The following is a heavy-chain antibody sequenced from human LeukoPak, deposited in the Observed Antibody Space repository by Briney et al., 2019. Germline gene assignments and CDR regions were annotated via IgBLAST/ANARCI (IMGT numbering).Heavy chain of an antibody. V-gene: IGHV4-59*08. CDR1: GGSISSYY. J-gene: IGHJ4*02. Sequence: SETLSLTCTVSGGSISSYYWSWLRQPPGKGLEWIGYIYYSGSTNYNPSLKSRVTISVDTSKNQFFLKLSSVTAADTAVYYCARHGLSIDYWGQGTLVTVSS. CDR2: IYYSGST. CDR3: ARHGLSIDY. D-gene: IGHD3/OR15-3a*01.